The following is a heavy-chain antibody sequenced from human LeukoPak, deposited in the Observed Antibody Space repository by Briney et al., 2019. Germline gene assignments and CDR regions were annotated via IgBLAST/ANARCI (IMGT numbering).Heavy chain of an antibody. V-gene: IGHV3-53*01. Sequence: GGSLRLSCAASGFTFSSYAMSWVRQAPGKGLEWVSVIYSGGSTYYADSVKGRFTISRDNSKNTLYLQMNSLRAEDTAVYYCARDSGYPTSYCFDYWGQGTLVTVSS. J-gene: IGHJ4*02. D-gene: IGHD3-22*01. CDR2: IYSGGST. CDR1: GFTFSSYA. CDR3: ARDSGYPTSYCFDY.